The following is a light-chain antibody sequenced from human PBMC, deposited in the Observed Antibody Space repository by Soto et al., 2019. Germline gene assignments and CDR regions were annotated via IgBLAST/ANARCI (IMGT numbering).Light chain of an antibody. J-gene: IGKJ4*01. CDR2: DAS. V-gene: IGKV1-33*01. CDR3: QQYEDLPLT. CDR1: QNIFNY. Sequence: DVQLTQSPSTLPSSVGDRVAITCQATQNIFNYLNWFQQRPGKTPQLLISDASHLEPGVTSRFSGQRSGTDFTLISSDLQPEDFATYFCQQYEDLPLTFGGGTRVEV.